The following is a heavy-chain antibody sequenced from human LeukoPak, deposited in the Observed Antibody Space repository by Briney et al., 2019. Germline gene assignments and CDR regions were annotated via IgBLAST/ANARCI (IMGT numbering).Heavy chain of an antibody. Sequence: ETLSLTCAVYGGSFSGYYWSWIRQPPGKGLEWVSSISSSSSYIYYADSVKGRFTISRDNAKNSLYLQMNSLRAEDTAVYYCARLGYSYGGAYVGYWGQGTLVTVSS. J-gene: IGHJ4*02. CDR1: GGSFSGYY. CDR2: ISSSSSYI. V-gene: IGHV3-21*01. D-gene: IGHD5-18*01. CDR3: ARLGYSYGGAYVGY.